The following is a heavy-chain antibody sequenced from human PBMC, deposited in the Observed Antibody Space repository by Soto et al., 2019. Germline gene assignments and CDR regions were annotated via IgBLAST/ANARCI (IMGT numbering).Heavy chain of an antibody. Sequence: GGSLRLSCTASGFTFSDYAMTWVRHVPGRGLEWVASLDGAGGSTYYADSVRGRFTISRDNSQNTLFLQMKRLTVDDTAIYYCTAPRDEYGSGVSWFTYGMDIWGQGTTVTVSS. J-gene: IGHJ6*02. CDR2: LDGAGGST. D-gene: IGHD3-10*01. CDR1: GFTFSDYA. CDR3: TAPRDEYGSGVSWFTYGMDI. V-gene: IGHV3-23*01.